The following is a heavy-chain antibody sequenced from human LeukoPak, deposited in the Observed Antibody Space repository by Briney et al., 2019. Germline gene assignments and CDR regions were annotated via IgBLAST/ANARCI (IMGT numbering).Heavy chain of an antibody. CDR3: ARGGETAAGISSSFDY. Sequence: SVKVSCKASGGIFSRYAISWVRQAPGQGLEWMGGLVPIFGSPYLAQKFQGRLTITADESTSTAYMELGSLRSEDTAIYYCARGGETAAGISSSFDYWGQGTPVTVSS. CDR1: GGIFSRYA. V-gene: IGHV1-69*13. CDR2: LVPIFGSP. D-gene: IGHD6-13*01. J-gene: IGHJ4*02.